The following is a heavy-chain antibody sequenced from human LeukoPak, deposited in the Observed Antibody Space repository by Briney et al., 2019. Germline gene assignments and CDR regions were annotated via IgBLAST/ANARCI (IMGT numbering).Heavy chain of an antibody. D-gene: IGHD3-22*01. J-gene: IGHJ5*02. CDR1: GFTFSNYW. CDR3: ARDLGQYYDTSDNWFDP. V-gene: IGHV3-74*01. Sequence: GGSLRLSCAASGFTFSNYWMNWVRQVPGKGLMWVSRMSGDGSSTNYADSVKGRFTISRDNAKNTLNLQMNSLRAEDTAVYYCARDLGQYYDTSDNWFDPWGQGTLVTVSS. CDR2: MSGDGSST.